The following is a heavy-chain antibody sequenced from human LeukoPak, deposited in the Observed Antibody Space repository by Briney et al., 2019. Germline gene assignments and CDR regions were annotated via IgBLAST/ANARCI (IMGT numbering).Heavy chain of an antibody. Sequence: SETLSLTCTVSGGSISGHYWSWIRQPPGRGLEWIGYIFYSGRTNYNPSVKSRVTMSVDTSKNQFSLKVSSVTAADTAVYYCARGHNSGWRNFDYWGQGTLVTVSS. CDR2: IFYSGRT. CDR3: ARGHNSGWRNFDY. J-gene: IGHJ4*02. V-gene: IGHV4-59*11. CDR1: GGSISGHY. D-gene: IGHD6-19*01.